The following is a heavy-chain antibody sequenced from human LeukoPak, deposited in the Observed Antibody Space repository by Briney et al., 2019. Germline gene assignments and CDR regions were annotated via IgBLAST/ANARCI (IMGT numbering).Heavy chain of an antibody. CDR2: IYYSGST. J-gene: IGHJ4*02. D-gene: IGHD3-16*01. Sequence: SETLSLTCTVSGVSISSSNSYWSWIRQPPGKGLEWIGYIYYSGSTNYNPSLKSRVTISVDTSKNQFSLKLSSVTAADTAVYYCARMKFVGGFDYWGQGTLVTVSS. V-gene: IGHV4-61*01. CDR3: ARMKFVGGFDY. CDR1: GVSISSSNSY.